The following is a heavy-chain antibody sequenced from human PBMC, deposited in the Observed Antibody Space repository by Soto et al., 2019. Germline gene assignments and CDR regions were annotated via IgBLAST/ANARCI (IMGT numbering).Heavy chain of an antibody. J-gene: IGHJ4*02. D-gene: IGHD6-13*01. CDR3: ARDRDSSSWYNGVGY. Sequence: GGSLRLSCAASGFTFSSYAMHWVRQAPGKGLEWVAVISYDGSNKYYADSGKGRFTISRDNSKNTLYLQMNSLRAEDTAVYYCARDRDSSSWYNGVGYWGQGTLVTVSS. CDR1: GFTFSSYA. CDR2: ISYDGSNK. V-gene: IGHV3-30-3*01.